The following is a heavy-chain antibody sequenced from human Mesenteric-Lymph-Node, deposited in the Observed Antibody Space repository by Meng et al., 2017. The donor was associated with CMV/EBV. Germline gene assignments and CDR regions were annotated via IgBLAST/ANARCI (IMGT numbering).Heavy chain of an antibody. J-gene: IGHJ4*02. D-gene: IGHD7-27*01. Sequence: GATFSSSAISWVRQAPGQGLEWMGGIIPIFGSPNYAQKFQGRVTITMDASTSTVSMELSRLRSEDTAVYYCARNANWGTRENYFDSWGQGTLVTVSS. CDR1: GATFSSSA. CDR2: IIPIFGSP. CDR3: ARNANWGTRENYFDS. V-gene: IGHV1-69*05.